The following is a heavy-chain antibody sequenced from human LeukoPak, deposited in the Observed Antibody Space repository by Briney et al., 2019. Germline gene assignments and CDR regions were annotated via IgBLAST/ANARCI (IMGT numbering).Heavy chain of an antibody. Sequence: GGSLRLSCTTSGFIFGNYAMSWFRQGPGKGLEWVAFIRSKAYGATTEYAASVKGRFSISRDDFTSIAYLEMNSLKTEDKAVYYRTTSGYCSSARCLAAGYYNYMDVWGRGTTVTLSS. CDR2: IRSKAYGATT. CDR3: TTSGYCSSARCLAAGYYNYMDV. V-gene: IGHV3-49*03. J-gene: IGHJ6*03. CDR1: GFIFGNYA. D-gene: IGHD2-2*01.